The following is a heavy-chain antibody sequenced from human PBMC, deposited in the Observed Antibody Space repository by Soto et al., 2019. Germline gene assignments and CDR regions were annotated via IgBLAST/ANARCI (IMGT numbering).Heavy chain of an antibody. Sequence: QVQLVESGAEVKKPGASVKVSCKASGYPFTDYGISWVRQAPGQGPEWMGWISGYNGNTKYAQKFQGRVTMTTDTPTNTAYMGLRSLRSDDTAVYYCARGREYYYDSSVNYYYHYGLDVWGQGTTVTVSS. V-gene: IGHV1-18*04. D-gene: IGHD3-22*01. CDR2: ISGYNGNT. CDR3: ARGREYYYDSSVNYYYHYGLDV. J-gene: IGHJ6*02. CDR1: GYPFTDYG.